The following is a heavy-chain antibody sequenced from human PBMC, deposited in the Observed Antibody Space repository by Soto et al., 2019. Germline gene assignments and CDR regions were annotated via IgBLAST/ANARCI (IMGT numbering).Heavy chain of an antibody. CDR2: IYYSGST. V-gene: IGHV4-39*01. CDR1: GGSISSSSYY. CDR3: AGGATIVTGGYYFDY. D-gene: IGHD1-26*01. Sequence: PSETLSLTCTVSGGSISSSSYYWGWIRQPPGKGLEWIGSIYYSGSTYYNPSLKSRVTISVDTSKNQFSLKLSSVTAADTAVYYCAGGATIVTGGYYFDYWGQGTLVTVSS. J-gene: IGHJ4*02.